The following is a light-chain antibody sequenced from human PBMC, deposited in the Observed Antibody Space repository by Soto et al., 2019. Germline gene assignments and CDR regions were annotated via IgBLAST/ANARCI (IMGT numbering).Light chain of an antibody. CDR1: QGISQW. CDR2: GAF. Sequence: DIQMTQSPSFVSASVGDRVTITCRASQGISQWLAWYQHKPGTAPKLLIFGAFSLQRGVPSRFAGSGSGTDFTLAISSLQPEDSATYYCLQDINYPWTFGQGTKVDIK. J-gene: IGKJ1*01. CDR3: LQDINYPWT. V-gene: IGKV1-12*01.